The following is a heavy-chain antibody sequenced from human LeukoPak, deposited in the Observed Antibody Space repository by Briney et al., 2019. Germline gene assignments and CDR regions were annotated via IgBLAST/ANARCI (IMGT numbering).Heavy chain of an antibody. CDR1: GYTFTSFD. J-gene: IGHJ4*02. V-gene: IGHV1-8*01. CDR3: ARGVARADRSGYCSSTSCPRPYYFDY. D-gene: IGHD2-2*01. CDR2: MNPNSGNT. Sequence: ASVKVSCKASGYTFTSFDINWVRQATGQGLEWMGWMNPNSGNTGYAQKFQGRVTTTRNTSISTAYMELSSLRSEDTAVYYCARGVARADRSGYCSSTSCPRPYYFDYWGQGTLVTVSS.